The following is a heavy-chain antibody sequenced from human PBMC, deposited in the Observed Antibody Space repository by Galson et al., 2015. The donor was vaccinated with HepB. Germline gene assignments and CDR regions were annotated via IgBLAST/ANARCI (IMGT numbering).Heavy chain of an antibody. CDR2: IYYSGST. Sequence: LSLTCTVSGGSISSYYWSWIRQPLGKGLEWIGYIYYSGSTNYNPSLKSRVTISVDTSKNQFSLKLSSVTAADTAVYYCARVLTGTTAGFDYWGQGTLVTVSS. V-gene: IGHV4-59*01. J-gene: IGHJ4*02. D-gene: IGHD1-20*01. CDR1: GGSISSYY. CDR3: ARVLTGTTAGFDY.